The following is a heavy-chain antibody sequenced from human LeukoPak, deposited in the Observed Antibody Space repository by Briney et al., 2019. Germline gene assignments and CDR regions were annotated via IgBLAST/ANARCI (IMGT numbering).Heavy chain of an antibody. J-gene: IGHJ5*02. CDR2: INHSGST. V-gene: IGHV4-34*01. CDR1: GGSFSGYY. CDR3: ARGRFDCSGGSCYGGWFDP. D-gene: IGHD2-15*01. Sequence: SETLSLTCAVYGGSFSGYYWSWIRQPPGKGLEWIGEINHSGSTNYNPSLKSRVTISVDTSKNQFSLKLSSVTAADTAVYYCARGRFDCSGGSCYGGWFDPWGQGTLVTVSS.